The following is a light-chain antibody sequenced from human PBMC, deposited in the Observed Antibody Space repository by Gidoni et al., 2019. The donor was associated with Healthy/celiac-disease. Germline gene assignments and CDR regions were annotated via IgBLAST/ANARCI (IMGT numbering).Light chain of an antibody. V-gene: IGLV3-19*01. CDR2: GKN. J-gene: IGLJ1*01. CDR3: NSRDSSGNRV. Sequence: LRSYYASWYQQKPGQAPVLVIYGKNNRPSGIPDRFSGSSSGNTASLTITGAQAEDEADYYGNSRDSSGNRVFGTGTKVTVL. CDR1: LRSYY.